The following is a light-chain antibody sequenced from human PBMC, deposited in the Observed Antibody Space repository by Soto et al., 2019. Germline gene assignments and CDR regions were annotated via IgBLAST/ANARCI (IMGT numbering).Light chain of an antibody. J-gene: IGKJ5*01. CDR3: HQRTNWPIT. CDR2: DTS. V-gene: IGKV3-11*01. Sequence: ETILTQSPASLSLSPGERATLSCRASQSVDRYLAWYQQKPGQAPRLLIYDTSNRATGIPARFSGSGSGTDFTLTINSLEPEDFAIYYCHQRTNWPITFGQGTRLEIK. CDR1: QSVDRY.